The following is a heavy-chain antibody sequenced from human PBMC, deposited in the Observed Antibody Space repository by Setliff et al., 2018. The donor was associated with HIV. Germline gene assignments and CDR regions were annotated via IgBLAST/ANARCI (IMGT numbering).Heavy chain of an antibody. Sequence: SETLSLTCAVSGFSISSGFFWGWVRQPPGKGLEWIGSIYQSGTTYYNPALKSRVTISVDTSKNQFSLRLTSVTAADTAVYYCARDQSDWFYWGQGTLVTVSS. CDR1: GFSISSGFF. CDR3: ARDQSDWFY. CDR2: IYQSGTT. V-gene: IGHV4-38-2*02. J-gene: IGHJ4*02. D-gene: IGHD3-3*01.